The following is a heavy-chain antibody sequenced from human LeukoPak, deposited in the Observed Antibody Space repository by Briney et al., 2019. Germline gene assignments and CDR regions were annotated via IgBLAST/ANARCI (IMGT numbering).Heavy chain of an antibody. D-gene: IGHD2-21*02. CDR2: ISAYNGNT. V-gene: IGHV1-18*01. CDR1: GYTFTSYG. Sequence: ASVKVSCTASGYTFTSYGISWVRQAPGQGLEWMGWISAYNGNTNYAQKLQGRVTMTTDTSTSTAYMELRSLRSDDTAVYYCARLAREVVVTSTHHGAFDIWGQGTMVTVSS. J-gene: IGHJ3*02. CDR3: ARLAREVVVTSTHHGAFDI.